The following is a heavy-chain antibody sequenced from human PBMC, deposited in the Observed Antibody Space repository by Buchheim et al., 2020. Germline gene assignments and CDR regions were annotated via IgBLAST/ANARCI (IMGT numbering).Heavy chain of an antibody. D-gene: IGHD6-6*01. CDR1: GFTFNTYS. Sequence: EVQLVESGGALVQPGGSLRLSCAASGFTFNTYSMNWVRQAPGKGLEWVSYIRGGSSVIYYADSLKGRFAISRDDARNSLSLPMHSLRAEDTAVYYCTRGLQYSSDYWGQGTL. V-gene: IGHV3-48*01. CDR2: IRGGSSVI. CDR3: TRGLQYSSDY. J-gene: IGHJ4*02.